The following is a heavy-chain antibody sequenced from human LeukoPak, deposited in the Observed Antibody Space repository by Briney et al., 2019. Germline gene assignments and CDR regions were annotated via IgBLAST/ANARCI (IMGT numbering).Heavy chain of an antibody. CDR1: GGSISSNNW. CDR3: ARVLVYAIGHFDY. Sequence: PSETLSLTCAVSGGSISSNNWWGWVRQPPGKGLEWIGEIYHSGSPNYNPSLKSRVTLSVDKSRNHFSLNLSSVTAADTAVYYCARVLVYAIGHFDYWGQGTLVTVSS. D-gene: IGHD2-8*01. CDR2: IYHSGSP. V-gene: IGHV4-4*02. J-gene: IGHJ4*02.